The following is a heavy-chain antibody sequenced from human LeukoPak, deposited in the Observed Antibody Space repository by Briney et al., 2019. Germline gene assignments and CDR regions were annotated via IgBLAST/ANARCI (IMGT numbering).Heavy chain of an antibody. CDR2: IYHSGST. CDR3: AREGDYYDTRGGFDY. D-gene: IGHD3-22*01. CDR1: GYSIRSGDY. V-gene: IGHV4-38-2*02. Sequence: PSETLSLTCTVSGYSIRSGDYWGWIRQPPGKGLEWIGNIYHSGSTYYNPSLKSRVTISVDKSKNQFSLKLSSVTAADTAVYYCAREGDYYDTRGGFDYWGQGTLVTVSS. J-gene: IGHJ4*02.